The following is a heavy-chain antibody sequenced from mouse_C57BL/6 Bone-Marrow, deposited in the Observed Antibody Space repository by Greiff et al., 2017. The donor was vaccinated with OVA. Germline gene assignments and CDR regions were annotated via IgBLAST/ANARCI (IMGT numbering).Heavy chain of an antibody. V-gene: IGHV1-18*01. CDR3: ARGGSRFAY. D-gene: IGHD6-1*01. CDR2: INPNNGGT. J-gene: IGHJ3*01. Sequence: VQLQQSGPELVKPGASVKIPCKASGYTFTDYNMDWVKQSHGKSLEWIGDINPNNGGTIYNQKFKGKATLTVDKSSSTAYMERRSLTSEDTAVYYCARGGSRFAYWGQGTLVTVSA. CDR1: GYTFTDYN.